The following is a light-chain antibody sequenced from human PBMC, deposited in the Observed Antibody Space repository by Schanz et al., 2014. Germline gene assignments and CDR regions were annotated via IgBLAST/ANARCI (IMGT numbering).Light chain of an antibody. V-gene: IGLV2-8*01. CDR2: EVN. CDR3: SSHGGSRV. J-gene: IGLJ3*02. Sequence: QSALTQPASVSGSPGQSITISCTGTSSDVGGYNYVSWHQQHPGKAPKLMINEVNKRPSGVPDRFSGSKSGNTASLTVSGLQAEDEADYYCSSHGGSRVFGGGTKLTVL. CDR1: SSDVGGYNY.